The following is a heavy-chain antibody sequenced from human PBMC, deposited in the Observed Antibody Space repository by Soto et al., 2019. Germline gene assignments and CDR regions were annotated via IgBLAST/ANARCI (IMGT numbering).Heavy chain of an antibody. D-gene: IGHD3-22*01. J-gene: IGHJ6*02. CDR3: ARGVVMDNGMDV. V-gene: IGHV1-8*01. Sequence: QVQLVQSGAEVKKPGASVKVSCKASGYTFTSYDINWVRQATGQGLEWMGWVNPNSGNTGYAQKFQGRVNMTRNTSISRAEVELSSLRCEEAAVYYCARGVVMDNGMDVWGQGTTVTVSS. CDR2: VNPNSGNT. CDR1: GYTFTSYD.